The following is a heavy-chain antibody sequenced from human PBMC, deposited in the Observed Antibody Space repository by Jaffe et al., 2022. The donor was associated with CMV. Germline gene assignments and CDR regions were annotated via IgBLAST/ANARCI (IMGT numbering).Heavy chain of an antibody. D-gene: IGHD3-10*01. Sequence: QVQLQQWGAGLLKPSETLSLTCAVYGGSFSEYNYWTWIRQPPGKGLQWIGEISHSGSTIYNPSLNSRVTISLDTSKKQFSLNLRSVTAADTAIYYCARYGPGLLQRGSFCFGPWGQGTPVTVSS. J-gene: IGHJ5*02. CDR3: ARYGPGLLQRGSFCFGP. V-gene: IGHV4-34*01. CDR2: ISHSGST. CDR1: GGSFSEYNY.